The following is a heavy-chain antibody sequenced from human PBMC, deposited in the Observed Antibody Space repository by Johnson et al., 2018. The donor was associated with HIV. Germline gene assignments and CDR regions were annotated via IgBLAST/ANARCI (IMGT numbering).Heavy chain of an antibody. V-gene: IGHV3-30-3*01. Sequence: QVQLVESGGGVVQPGRSLRLSCAASGFTFSSYAMHWVRQAPGKGLEWVAVISYDGTNKYYADPVKGRFTISRDDARNTLYLQMNSLRAEDTAVYYCARDTYGSGPYVAFDIWGQGTMVTVSS. CDR3: ARDTYGSGPYVAFDI. D-gene: IGHD3-10*01. CDR2: ISYDGTNK. J-gene: IGHJ3*02. CDR1: GFTFSSYA.